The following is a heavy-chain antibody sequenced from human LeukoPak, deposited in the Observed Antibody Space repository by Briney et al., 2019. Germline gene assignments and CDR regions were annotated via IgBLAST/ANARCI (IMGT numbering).Heavy chain of an antibody. J-gene: IGHJ4*02. CDR1: GFTFSSYG. V-gene: IGHV3-23*01. CDR2: ISGSGGST. Sequence: PGGSLRLSCAASGFTFSSYGMSWVRQAPGKGLEWVSAISGSGGSTYYADSVKGRFTISRDNSKNTLYLQMNSLRAEDTAVYYCAKPEYYDILTGYRALWPFDYWGQGTLVTVSS. CDR3: AKPEYYDILTGYRALWPFDY. D-gene: IGHD3-9*01.